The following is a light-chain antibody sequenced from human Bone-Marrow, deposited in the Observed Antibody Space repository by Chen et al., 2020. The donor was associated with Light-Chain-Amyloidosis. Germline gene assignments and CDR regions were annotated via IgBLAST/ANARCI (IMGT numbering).Light chain of an antibody. J-gene: IGLJ1*01. CDR3: ASYAGTSLYV. V-gene: IGLV2-8*01. Sequence: QSALTQPPSVSGSPGQSVTISCTGSSSDVGGYNYVSWYQHHPGKAPKLMIYEVTKRPSGVPDRFSGSKSSNTASLTVSGLQAEDAADYYCASYAGTSLYVFGSGTKVTVL. CDR2: EVT. CDR1: SSDVGGYNY.